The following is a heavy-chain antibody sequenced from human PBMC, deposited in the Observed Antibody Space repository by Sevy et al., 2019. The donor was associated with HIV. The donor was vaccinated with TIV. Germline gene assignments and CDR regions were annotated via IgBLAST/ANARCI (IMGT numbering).Heavy chain of an antibody. Sequence: ASVKVSCKASGYTFTSYGISWVRQAPGQGLEWMGWISGYNGNTNYAQKLQGRVTMTTDTSTSTAYMELRSLRSDDTAVYYCARVFLYDSSGYDAFDIWGQGTMVTVSS. CDR1: GYTFTSYG. V-gene: IGHV1-18*01. J-gene: IGHJ3*02. D-gene: IGHD3-22*01. CDR3: ARVFLYDSSGYDAFDI. CDR2: ISGYNGNT.